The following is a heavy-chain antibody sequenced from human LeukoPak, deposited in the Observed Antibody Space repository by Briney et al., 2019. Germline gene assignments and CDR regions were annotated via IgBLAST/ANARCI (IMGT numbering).Heavy chain of an antibody. J-gene: IGHJ4*02. CDR3: ARLGGRELRY. V-gene: IGHV5-51*01. CDR2: IYPSDSDT. D-gene: IGHD5-24*01. Sequence: GESLKISCKGSGYNFPTYWIGWVRQMPGKGLEWMGIIYPSDSDTRYSPSFQGHVTISADKSISTAYLQWSSLKASDTAMYYCARLGGRELRYWGQGTLVTVSS. CDR1: GYNFPTYW.